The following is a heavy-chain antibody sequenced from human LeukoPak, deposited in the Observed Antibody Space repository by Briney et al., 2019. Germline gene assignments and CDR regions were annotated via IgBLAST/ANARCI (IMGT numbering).Heavy chain of an antibody. CDR2: INHSGST. V-gene: IGHV4-34*01. D-gene: IGHD3-3*01. Sequence: PSETLSLTCAVYGGSFSGYYWSWIRQPPGKGLEWIGEINHSGSTNYNPSLKSRVTISVDTSKNQFSLKLGSVTAADTAVYYCARGRYYDFWSGYYYWGQGTLVTVSS. CDR3: ARGRYYDFWSGYYY. J-gene: IGHJ4*02. CDR1: GGSFSGYY.